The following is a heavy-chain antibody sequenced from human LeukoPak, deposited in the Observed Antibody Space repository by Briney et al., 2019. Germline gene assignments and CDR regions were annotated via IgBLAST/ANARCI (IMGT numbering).Heavy chain of an antibody. D-gene: IGHD3-10*01. CDR1: GYSISSGYY. V-gene: IGHV4-38-2*02. CDR3: ARGQYEYYYGSGSYYFYYYYMDV. CDR2: IYHSGST. J-gene: IGHJ6*03. Sequence: PSETLSLTCTVSGYSISSGYYWGWIRQPPGKGLEWIGSIYHSGSTYYNPSLKSRVTISVDTSKNQFSLKLSSVTAADTAVYYCARGQYEYYYGSGSYYFYYYYMDVWGKGTTVTISS.